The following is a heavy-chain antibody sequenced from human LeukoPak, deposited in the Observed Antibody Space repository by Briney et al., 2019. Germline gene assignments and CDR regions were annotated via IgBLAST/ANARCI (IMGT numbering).Heavy chain of an antibody. J-gene: IGHJ4*02. D-gene: IGHD5-24*01. CDR1: GGSISSYY. V-gene: IGHV4-59*08. CDR3: ASMDWEMATLDY. Sequence: SETLSLTCTVSGGSISSYYWSWIRQPPGKGLEWIGYIYYSGSTNYNPSLKSRVTISVDTSKNQFSLKLSSVTAADTAVYYCASMDWEMATLDYWGQGTLVTVSS. CDR2: IYYSGST.